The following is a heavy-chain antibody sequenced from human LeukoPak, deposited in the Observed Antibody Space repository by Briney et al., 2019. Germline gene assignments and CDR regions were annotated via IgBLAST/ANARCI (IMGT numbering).Heavy chain of an antibody. CDR2: IYPGDSDV. Sequence: GESLKISCKGSGYSFSRYWIGWVRQMPGKGLEWIGIIYPGDSDVRYSPSLQGQVTISVDRSISSAFLQWSSLKASDTAMYYCARRVQMATADAFVIWGRGTMVTVSS. J-gene: IGHJ3*02. CDR3: ARRVQMATADAFVI. CDR1: GYSFSRYW. D-gene: IGHD5-24*01. V-gene: IGHV5-51*01.